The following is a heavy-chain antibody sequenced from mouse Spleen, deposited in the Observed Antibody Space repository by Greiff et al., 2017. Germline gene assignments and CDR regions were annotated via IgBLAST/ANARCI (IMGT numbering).Heavy chain of an antibody. D-gene: IGHD1-1*02. CDR2: ISTYYGDA. J-gene: IGHJ2*01. Sequence: VQLQQSGAELVRPGVSVKISCKGSGYTFTDYAMHWVKQSHAKSLEWIGVISTYYGDASYNQKFKGKATMTVDKSSSTAYMELARLTSEDSAIYYCAREADYGYFDYWGQGTTLTVSS. CDR1: GYTFTDYA. CDR3: AREADYGYFDY. V-gene: IGHV1S137*01.